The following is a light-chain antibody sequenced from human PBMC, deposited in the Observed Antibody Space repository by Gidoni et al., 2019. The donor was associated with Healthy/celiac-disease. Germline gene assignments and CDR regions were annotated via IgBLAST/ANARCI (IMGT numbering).Light chain of an antibody. CDR2: AAS. J-gene: IGKJ5*01. CDR1: QGISSY. V-gene: IGKV1-9*01. CDR3: QQLNSYPRAIT. Sequence: DIQLTQTPYFLSASVGDRVTITCRASQGISSYLAWYQQKPGKAPKLLIYAASTLQSGVPSRFIGSGSVTEFTLTISRLQPEDFATYYCQQLNSYPRAITFGQGTRLEIK.